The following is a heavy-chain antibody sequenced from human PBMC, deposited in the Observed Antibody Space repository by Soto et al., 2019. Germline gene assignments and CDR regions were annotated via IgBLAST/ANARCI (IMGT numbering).Heavy chain of an antibody. V-gene: IGHV3-11*06. Sequence: PGVSLRLSCATSGFPVSDYYMSWIRQAPGKGLEWLSHISPKSTYTNYADSVKGRFTISRDNTKSSLFLQMNSLGVEDTAVYYCARGGGGGLFEHWGQGVLVTVSS. CDR3: ARGGGGGLFEH. D-gene: IGHD2-21*01. J-gene: IGHJ4*02. CDR2: ISPKSTYT. CDR1: GFPVSDYY.